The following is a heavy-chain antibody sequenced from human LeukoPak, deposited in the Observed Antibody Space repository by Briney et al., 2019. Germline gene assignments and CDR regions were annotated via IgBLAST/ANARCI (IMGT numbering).Heavy chain of an antibody. V-gene: IGHV1-18*04. CDR1: GYTFTGYY. CDR3: ARDITIFGVVKGYFDY. J-gene: IGHJ4*02. Sequence: ASVKVSCKTSGYTFTGYYMHWVREAPGQGLEWMGWISAYNGNTNYAQKLQGRVTMTTDTSTSTAYMELRSLRSDDTAVYYCARDITIFGVVKGYFDYWGQGTLVTVSS. D-gene: IGHD3-3*01. CDR2: ISAYNGNT.